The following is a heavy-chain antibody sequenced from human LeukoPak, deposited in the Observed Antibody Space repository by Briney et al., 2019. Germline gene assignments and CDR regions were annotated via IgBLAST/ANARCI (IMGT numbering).Heavy chain of an antibody. D-gene: IGHD3-10*01. CDR2: ISSSSSYI. V-gene: IGHV3-21*01. Sequence: GGSLRLSCAASGFTFSSYTMNWVRQAPGKGLEWVSSISSSSSYIYYADSVKGRFTISRDNAKNSLYLQMNSLRAEDTAVYYCGRFFYGSGKTEYWGQGTLVTVSS. CDR3: GRFFYGSGKTEY. J-gene: IGHJ4*02. CDR1: GFTFSSYT.